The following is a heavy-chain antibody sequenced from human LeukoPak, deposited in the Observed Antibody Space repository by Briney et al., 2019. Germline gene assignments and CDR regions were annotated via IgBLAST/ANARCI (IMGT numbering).Heavy chain of an antibody. V-gene: IGHV1-2*02. J-gene: IGHJ6*02. Sequence: GASVTVSCKASGYTFSDYYMHWVRQAPGQGLEWMGWVNPKSGGTNYARSFQGRISLTTDTTISTAYLDLSRLTSDDTAVYYCARLPPGPAHLLNPNYRRMDAWGQGTTVTVSS. CDR3: ARLPPGPAHLLNPNYRRMDA. CDR1: GYTFSDYY. CDR2: VNPKSGGT. D-gene: IGHD1-7*01.